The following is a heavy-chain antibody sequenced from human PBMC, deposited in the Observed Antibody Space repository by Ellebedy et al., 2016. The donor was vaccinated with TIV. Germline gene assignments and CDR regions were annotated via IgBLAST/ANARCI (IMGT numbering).Heavy chain of an antibody. CDR2: INPSGGTT. J-gene: IGHJ3*02. D-gene: IGHD6-13*01. CDR1: GYTFTSYY. V-gene: IGHV1-46*03. CDR3: AISALGRYSSSWDAFDI. Sequence: AASVKVSCKASGYTFTSYYIHWVRQAPGQGLEWMGIINPSGGTTSYAQKFQGRVTMTRDTSTSTVYVELSSLRSEDTAVYYCAISALGRYSSSWDAFDIWGQGTMGTVSS.